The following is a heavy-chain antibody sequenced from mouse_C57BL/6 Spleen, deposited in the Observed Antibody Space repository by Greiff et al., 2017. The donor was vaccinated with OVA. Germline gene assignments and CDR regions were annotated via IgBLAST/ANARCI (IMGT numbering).Heavy chain of an antibody. D-gene: IGHD1-1*01. CDR2: IRNKANGNTT. CDR1: GFTFTDYY. Sequence: EVQRVESGGGLVQPGGSLSLSCAASGFTFTDYYMSWVRQPPGKALEWLGFIRNKANGNTTEYSASVKGRFTISRDNSHSILYLQMNALRAEDSAAYYCARYNYGLLDYWGQGTTLTVSS. J-gene: IGHJ2*01. V-gene: IGHV7-3*01. CDR3: ARYNYGLLDY.